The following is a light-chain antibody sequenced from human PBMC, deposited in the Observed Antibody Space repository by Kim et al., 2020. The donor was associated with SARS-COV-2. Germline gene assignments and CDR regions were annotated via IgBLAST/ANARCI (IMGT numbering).Light chain of an antibody. CDR2: DGT. CDR1: SSNLGSYTL. Sequence: GQSITLSCTGTSSNLGSYTLVSWYQQHPDKAPKLIIYDGTKRPSGFSDRFSGSRSGNTASLTISGLQAEDEAVYFCCSYAGSSTHVFGTGTKVTVL. CDR3: CSYAGSSTHV. J-gene: IGLJ1*01. V-gene: IGLV2-23*01.